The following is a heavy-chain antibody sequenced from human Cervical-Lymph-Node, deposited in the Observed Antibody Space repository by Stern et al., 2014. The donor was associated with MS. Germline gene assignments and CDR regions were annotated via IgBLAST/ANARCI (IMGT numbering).Heavy chain of an antibody. J-gene: IGHJ6*01. Sequence: VHLVESGAEVKKPGSSVKVSCKASGDTFTNYAISWLRQAPGQGPEWMGGITPIFNSADYAQKFQGRLTITADKSRSTAYMELSSLTSEDTAVYYCAREVGSLAMDVWGQGTTVIVSS. CDR1: GDTFTNYA. D-gene: IGHD1-1*01. CDR3: AREVGSLAMDV. CDR2: ITPIFNSA. V-gene: IGHV1-69*06.